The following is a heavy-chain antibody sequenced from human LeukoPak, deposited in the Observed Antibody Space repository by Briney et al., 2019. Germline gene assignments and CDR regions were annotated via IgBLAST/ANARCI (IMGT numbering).Heavy chain of an antibody. CDR2: IIPIFGTA. CDR3: ARSPGAMATISYYYYYYMDV. J-gene: IGHJ6*03. CDR1: GGTFSSYA. Sequence: SVKVSCKASGGTFSSYAISWVRRAPGQGLEWMGRIIPIFGTANYAQKFQGRVTITTDESTSTAYMELSSLRSEDTAVYHCARSPGAMATISYYYYYYMDVWGKGTTVTVSS. D-gene: IGHD5-24*01. V-gene: IGHV1-69*05.